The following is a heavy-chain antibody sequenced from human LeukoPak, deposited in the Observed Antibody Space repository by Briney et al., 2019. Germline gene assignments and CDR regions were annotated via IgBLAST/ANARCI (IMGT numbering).Heavy chain of an antibody. CDR3: AHTVTPRYFQF. D-gene: IGHD4-17*01. CDR2: ISSSSSSYI. Sequence: KTGGSLRLSCAASGFTFSNYSMAWVRQAPGKGLEWVSFISSSSSSYIYYADSVKGRFTISRDNAKNSLYLQMNSLRTEDTALYYCAHTVTPRYFQFWGQGTLVTVSS. V-gene: IGHV3-21*01. J-gene: IGHJ1*01. CDR1: GFTFSNYS.